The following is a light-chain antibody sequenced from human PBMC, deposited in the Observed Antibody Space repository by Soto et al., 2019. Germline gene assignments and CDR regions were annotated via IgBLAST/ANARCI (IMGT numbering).Light chain of an antibody. J-gene: IGKJ2*01. V-gene: IGKV3-20*01. CDR3: QQYDSSPHT. CDR2: AAS. CDR1: QSVSSSY. Sequence: EIVLTQSPGTLSLSPGERATLSCRASQSVSSSYLAWYQHKPGQAPRLLIYAASSRATGIPARFSGSGSGTDFTLTISRLQPEDFAVYYCQQYDSSPHTFGQGTKLEIK.